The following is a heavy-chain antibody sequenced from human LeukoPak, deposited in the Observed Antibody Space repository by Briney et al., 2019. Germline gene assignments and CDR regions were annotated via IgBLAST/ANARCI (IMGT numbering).Heavy chain of an antibody. J-gene: IGHJ4*02. CDR2: ISGSGGST. Sequence: GGSLRLSCAASGLTFSHAWMNWVRQAPGKGLEWVSAISGSGGSTYYADSVKGRFTISRDNSKNTLYLQMNSLRAEDTAVYYCARLTQGIAVAGPQWGQGTLVTVSS. CDR3: ARLTQGIAVAGPQ. CDR1: GLTFSHAW. D-gene: IGHD6-19*01. V-gene: IGHV3-23*01.